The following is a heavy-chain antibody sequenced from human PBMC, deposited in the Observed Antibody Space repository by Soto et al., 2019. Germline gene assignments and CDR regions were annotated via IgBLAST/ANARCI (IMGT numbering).Heavy chain of an antibody. J-gene: IGHJ4*02. V-gene: IGHV1-18*01. CDR1: GYTFTSYG. D-gene: IGHD3-9*01. CDR2: ISAYNGNT. Sequence: GASVKVSCKASGYTFTSYGISWVRQAPGQGLEWMGWISAYNGNTNYAQKLQGRVTMTTDTSTSTAYMELRSLRSDDTAVYYCARGARAVLRYFDREGPWGYWGQGTLVTVSS. CDR3: ARGARAVLRYFDREGPWGY.